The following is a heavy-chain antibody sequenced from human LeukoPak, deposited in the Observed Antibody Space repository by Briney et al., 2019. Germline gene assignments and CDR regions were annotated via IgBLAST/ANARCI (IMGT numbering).Heavy chain of an antibody. CDR1: GLTFSSSA. V-gene: IGHV3-23*01. CDR3: AKGSKTFYFYYYVMDV. J-gene: IGHJ6*02. CDR2: ISDSGAST. Sequence: PGGSLRLSCAASGLTFSSSAMSWVRQAPGKGLEWVSAISDSGASTYYADSVKGRFTISRDNSKNTLYLQMNTLRAEDTAVYYCAKGSKTFYFYYYVMDVWGQGTTVTVS. D-gene: IGHD3-10*01.